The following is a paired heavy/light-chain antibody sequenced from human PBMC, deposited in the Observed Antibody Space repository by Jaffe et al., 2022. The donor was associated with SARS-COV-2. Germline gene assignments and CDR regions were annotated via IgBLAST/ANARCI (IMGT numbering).Heavy chain of an antibody. Sequence: QVQLVESGGGVVQPGRSLRLSCAASGFTFSTYAMHWVRQAPGKGLEWVAVISYDGSNKYYADSVKGRFTISRDNSKTTLYLQMNSLRAEDTAVYYCARDDLRGYSYGSDSEFGFDYWGQGTLVTVSS. V-gene: IGHV3-30-3*01. CDR3: ARDDLRGYSYGSDSEFGFDY. J-gene: IGHJ4*02. D-gene: IGHD5-18*01. CDR2: ISYDGSNK. CDR1: GFTFSTYA.
Light chain of an antibody. CDR3: QAWDTSTVV. V-gene: IGLV3-1*01. CDR2: QDT. CDR1: KLGDKY. J-gene: IGLJ2*01. Sequence: SYELTQPPSVSVSPGQTANLTCSGDKLGDKYACWYQQKPGQSPVLVIYQDTKRPSGIPERFSGSNSGNTATLTISGTQAMDEADYYCQAWDTSTVVFGGGTKLTVL.